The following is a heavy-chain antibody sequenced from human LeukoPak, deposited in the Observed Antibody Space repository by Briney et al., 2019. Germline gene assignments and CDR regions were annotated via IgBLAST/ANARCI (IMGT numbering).Heavy chain of an antibody. CDR1: GFTFSSYS. V-gene: IGHV3-21*01. J-gene: IGHJ4*02. CDR2: ITSSSNYI. CDR3: ATGKIAGSGSIDY. Sequence: GGSLRLSCAASGFTFSSYSMNWVRQAPGKGLEWVSLITSSSNYIYYADSVKGRFTISRDNAKNSLYLQMNSLRGDDTAVYYCATGKIAGSGSIDYWGQGTLVTVSS. D-gene: IGHD3-10*01.